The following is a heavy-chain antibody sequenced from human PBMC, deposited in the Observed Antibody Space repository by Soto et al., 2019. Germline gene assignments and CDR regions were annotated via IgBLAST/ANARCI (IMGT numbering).Heavy chain of an antibody. CDR2: IYYSGST. V-gene: IGHV4-30-4*01. CDR3: ARSSLDWAFDI. D-gene: IGHD1-1*01. J-gene: IGHJ3*02. CDR1: GGSISSGDYY. Sequence: QVQLQESGPGLVKPSQTLSLTCTLSGGSISSGDYYWSWIRQPPGKGLEWIGYIYYSGSTYYNPSLKRRVTISVETYKNQSPLKLSSVPAADAAVYYCARSSLDWAFDIWGQGTMVTVSS.